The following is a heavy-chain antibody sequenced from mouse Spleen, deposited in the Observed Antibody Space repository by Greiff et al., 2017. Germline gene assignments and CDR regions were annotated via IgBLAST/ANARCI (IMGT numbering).Heavy chain of an antibody. J-gene: IGHJ4*01. CDR3: ARRGITTSYAMDY. CDR2: INPGSGGT. Sequence: VQLQQSGAELVRPGTSVKVSCKASGYAFTNYLIEWVKQRPGQGLEWIGVINPGSGGTNYNEKFKGKATLTADKSSSTAYMQLSSLTSDDSAVYFCARRGITTSYAMDYWGQGTSVTVSS. D-gene: IGHD2-4*01. V-gene: IGHV1-54*01. CDR1: GYAFTNYL.